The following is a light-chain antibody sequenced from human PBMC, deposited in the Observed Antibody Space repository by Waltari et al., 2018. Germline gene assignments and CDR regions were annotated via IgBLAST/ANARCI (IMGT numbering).Light chain of an antibody. CDR3: QQYLTSPDT. Sequence: DIVMTQSPESLAVSLGERATINCRSSQGLLSSSNNKNDLAWYQQKPGQPPKLRIFWASTRESGVPDRFSGGGSGTDFTLTVSSLQAEDAAVYYCQQYLTSPDTFGQGTKLEIK. CDR2: WAS. J-gene: IGKJ2*01. V-gene: IGKV4-1*01. CDR1: QGLLSSSNNKND.